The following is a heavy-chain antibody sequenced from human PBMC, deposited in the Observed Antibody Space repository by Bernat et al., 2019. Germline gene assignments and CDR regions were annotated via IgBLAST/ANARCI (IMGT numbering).Heavy chain of an antibody. J-gene: IGHJ4*02. Sequence: QVQLVQSGAEVKKPGASVKVSCKASGYTFTGYYMHWVRQAPGQGLEWMGRINPNSGGTNYAQKFQGRVTMTRDTSVSTAYMELSRLRSDDTAVYYCARMVQGVIITGFDCWGQGTLVTVSS. CDR1: GYTFTGYY. D-gene: IGHD3-10*01. CDR3: ARMVQGVIITGFDC. CDR2: INPNSGGT. V-gene: IGHV1-2*06.